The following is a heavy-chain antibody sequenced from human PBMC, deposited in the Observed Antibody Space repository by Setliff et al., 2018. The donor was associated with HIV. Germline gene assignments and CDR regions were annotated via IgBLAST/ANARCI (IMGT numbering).Heavy chain of an antibody. CDR1: GHTFSNYD. J-gene: IGHJ6*04. CDR3: ASGKGVRGVIITGGLDV. V-gene: IGHV1-8*01. D-gene: IGHD3-10*01. CDR2: MNPNSGDT. Sequence: ASVKVSCKASGHTFSNYDVIWVRRATGQGLEWMGWMNPNSGDTGYSQQFQGRVIMTRYTSISTAYMELSSLTSADTAVYYCASGKGVRGVIITGGLDVWGTGTTVTVSS.